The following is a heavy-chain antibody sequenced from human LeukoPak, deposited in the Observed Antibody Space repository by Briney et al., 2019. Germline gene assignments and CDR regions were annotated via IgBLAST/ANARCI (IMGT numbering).Heavy chain of an antibody. V-gene: IGHV1-18*01. Sequence: ASVKVSCKASGYTFTSYGISWVRQAPGQGLEWMGWISAYNGNTNYAQKFQGRVTMTRDTSISTAYMELSRLRSDDTAVYYCARDQGEYYYDSSGYRDYWGQGTLVTVSS. CDR1: GYTFTSYG. CDR3: ARDQGEYYYDSSGYRDY. D-gene: IGHD3-22*01. CDR2: ISAYNGNT. J-gene: IGHJ4*02.